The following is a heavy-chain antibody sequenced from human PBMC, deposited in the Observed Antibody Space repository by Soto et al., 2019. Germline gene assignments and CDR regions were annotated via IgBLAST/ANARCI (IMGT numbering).Heavy chain of an antibody. Sequence: QSGGSLRLSCAASGFSFSDYWMTWVRQVPGKGLEWVANIKPDGSETHYVDSVKGRFTISRDNARHSLYLQMDSLRAEDAALYYCARGPHCFDFWGQGTLVTVSS. CDR2: IKPDGSET. J-gene: IGHJ4*02. CDR3: ARGPHCFDF. V-gene: IGHV3-7*01. CDR1: GFSFSDYW.